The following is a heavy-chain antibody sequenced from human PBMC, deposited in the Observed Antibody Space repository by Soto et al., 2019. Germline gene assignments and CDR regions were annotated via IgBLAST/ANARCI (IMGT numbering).Heavy chain of an antibody. V-gene: IGHV3-30*18. D-gene: IGHD3-10*01. CDR3: AKDGRALWFGELSAPPLWY. Sequence: GSLRLSCAASGFTFSSYGMHWVRQAPGKGLEWVAVISYDGSNKYYADSVKGRFTISRDNSKNTLYLQMNSLRAEDTAVYYCAKDGRALWFGELSAPPLWYWGQGTLVTVSS. CDR1: GFTFSSYG. J-gene: IGHJ4*02. CDR2: ISYDGSNK.